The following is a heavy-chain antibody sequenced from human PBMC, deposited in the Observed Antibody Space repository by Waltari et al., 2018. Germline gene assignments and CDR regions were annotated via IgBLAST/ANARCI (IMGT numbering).Heavy chain of an antibody. V-gene: IGHV3-7*01. CDR2: IKQDGSEK. Sequence: EVQLVESGGGLVQPGGSLRLSCAASGFTFSRSWMSWVRQAPGKGLEWVANIKQDGSEKYYVDSVKGRFTISRDNAKNSLYLQMNSLRAEDTAVYYCARSRGVPPWYFDYWGQGTLVTVSS. D-gene: IGHD3-10*01. J-gene: IGHJ4*02. CDR3: ARSRGVPPWYFDY. CDR1: GFTFSRSW.